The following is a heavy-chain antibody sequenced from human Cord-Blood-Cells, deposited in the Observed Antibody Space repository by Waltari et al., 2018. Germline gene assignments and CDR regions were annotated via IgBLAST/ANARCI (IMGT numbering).Heavy chain of an antibody. V-gene: IGHV1-3*01. D-gene: IGHD1-26*01. CDR3: ARQSGGATGVDY. Sequence: QVQLVQSGAEVKKPGASVKVSCKASGYTFTSYAMHWVRQAPGQRLEWMGWINAGNGNTKYSKKFQGRVTITRDTSASTAYMELSSLRSEDTAVYYCARQSGGATGVDYWGQGTLVTVSS. CDR1: GYTFTSYA. J-gene: IGHJ4*02. CDR2: INAGNGNT.